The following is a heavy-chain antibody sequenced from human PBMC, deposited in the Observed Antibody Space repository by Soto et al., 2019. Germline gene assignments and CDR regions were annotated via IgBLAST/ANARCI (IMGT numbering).Heavy chain of an antibody. CDR3: ASTLTFAGQVPDY. Sequence: QVQLVQSGAEVKKPGSSVKVSCKASGGTFSNFGISWVRQAPGQGLEWMGGIIPLFGSANYAQKFQGRVTITADESTTTAYLELSSVSSADTAVYYCASTLTFAGQVPDYWGQGTLVTVSS. CDR2: IIPLFGSA. J-gene: IGHJ4*02. CDR1: GGTFSNFG. D-gene: IGHD3-3*02. V-gene: IGHV1-69*01.